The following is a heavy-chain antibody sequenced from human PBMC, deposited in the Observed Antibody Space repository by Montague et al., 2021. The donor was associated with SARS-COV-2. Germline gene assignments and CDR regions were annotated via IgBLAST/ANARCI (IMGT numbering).Heavy chain of an antibody. D-gene: IGHD1-26*01. J-gene: IGHJ4*02. CDR2: IGSGGGT. Sequence: YLRLSCAASGFSVSSNYLNWVRQAPGKGLEWVSFIGSGGGTYYADSVKGRFTISGDTSRNTLYLQMNSLRAEDTAVYYCAKGGAQGSRSFDYWGQGTLVTVSS. CDR1: GFSVSSNY. CDR3: AKGGAQGSRSFDY. V-gene: IGHV3-53*01.